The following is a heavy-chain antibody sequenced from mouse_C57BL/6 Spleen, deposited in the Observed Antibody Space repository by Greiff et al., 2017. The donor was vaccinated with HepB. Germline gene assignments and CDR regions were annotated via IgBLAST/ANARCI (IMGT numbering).Heavy chain of an antibody. Sequence: VQLQQSGPELVKPGASVKIPCKASGYTFTDYNMDWVKQSPGKSLEWIGDINPNNGGTIYNQKFKGKATLTVDKSSSTAYMELRSLTSEDTAVYYCDRWGDGYYVFGYWGKGTTLTVAS. CDR2: INPNNGGT. CDR3: DRWGDGYYVFGY. V-gene: IGHV1-18*01. J-gene: IGHJ2*01. CDR1: GYTFTDYN. D-gene: IGHD2-3*01.